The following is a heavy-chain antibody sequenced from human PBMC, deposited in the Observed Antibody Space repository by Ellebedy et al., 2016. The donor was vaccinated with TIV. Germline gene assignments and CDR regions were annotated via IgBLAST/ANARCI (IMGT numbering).Heavy chain of an antibody. CDR2: ISYDGSIK. CDR1: GFPFSTYA. Sequence: GESLKISCAASGFPFSTYAMHWVRQPPGKGLEWVTIISYDGSIKYYADSVKGRFTISRDNSKNTLYMQMNSLRVEDTAVYYCVRDGSYDYGDYWGQGTVVTVSS. CDR3: VRDGSYDYGDY. D-gene: IGHD3-16*01. V-gene: IGHV3-30*04. J-gene: IGHJ4*02.